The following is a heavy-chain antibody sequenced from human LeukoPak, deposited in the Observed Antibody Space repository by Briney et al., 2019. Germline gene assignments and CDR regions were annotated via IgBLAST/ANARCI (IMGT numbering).Heavy chain of an antibody. Sequence: SETLSLTCAVYGGSFSGYYWSWIRQPPGKGLEWIGEINHSGSTNYNPSLKSRVTISVDTSKNQFSLKLSSVTAADTAVYYCAREGDGEFAPWGQGTLVTVSS. J-gene: IGHJ5*02. CDR2: INHSGST. CDR3: AREGDGEFAP. V-gene: IGHV4-34*01. D-gene: IGHD7-27*01. CDR1: GGSFSGYY.